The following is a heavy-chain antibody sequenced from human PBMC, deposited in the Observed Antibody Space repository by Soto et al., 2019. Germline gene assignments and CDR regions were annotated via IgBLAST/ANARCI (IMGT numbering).Heavy chain of an antibody. CDR1: GGTFSSYA. V-gene: IGHV1-69*01. D-gene: IGHD3-16*02. J-gene: IGHJ4*02. CDR2: IIPIFGTA. Sequence: QVQLVQSGAEVKKPGSSVKVSCKASGGTFSSYAISWVRQAPGQGLEWMGGIIPIFGTANYAQKFQGRVTITANEATSTAYMEVSSLRSEYTAVYYCARIGREDEYVCGSYRSPLDYWGQGTLGTVSS. CDR3: ARIGREDEYVCGSYRSPLDY.